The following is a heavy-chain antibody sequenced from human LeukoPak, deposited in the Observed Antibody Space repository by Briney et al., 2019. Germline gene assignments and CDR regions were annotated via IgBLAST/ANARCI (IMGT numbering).Heavy chain of an antibody. J-gene: IGHJ4*02. D-gene: IGHD6-13*01. Sequence: SETLSLTCTVSGGSISSYYWSWIRQPAGKGLEWIGRIYTSGSTNYNPSLKSRVTMSADTSKNQFSLKLSSVTAADTAVYYCARGGVYSSSWTFDYWGQGTLVTVSS. CDR2: IYTSGST. CDR1: GGSISSYY. V-gene: IGHV4-4*07. CDR3: ARGGVYSSSWTFDY.